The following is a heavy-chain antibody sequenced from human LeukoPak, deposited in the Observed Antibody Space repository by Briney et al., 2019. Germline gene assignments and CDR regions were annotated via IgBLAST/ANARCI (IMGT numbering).Heavy chain of an antibody. CDR1: GGSFSNYY. V-gene: IGHV4-34*01. J-gene: IGHJ4*02. D-gene: IGHD3-10*01. CDR3: ARHKAYGAGSYAPYYFDY. CDR2: INQSGST. Sequence: SETLSLTCVVYGGSFSNYYWVWIRQPPGKGLEWIGEINQSGSTNYNPSLKNRVTISVDTSKNQFFLKLSSVTAADAAVYYCARHKAYGAGSYAPYYFDYWGQGTQVTVSS.